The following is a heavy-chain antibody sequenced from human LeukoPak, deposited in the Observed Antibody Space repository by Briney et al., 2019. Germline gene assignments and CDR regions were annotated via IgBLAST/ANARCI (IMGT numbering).Heavy chain of an antibody. V-gene: IGHV3-30-3*01. CDR1: GFTFSSYA. D-gene: IGHD3-9*01. J-gene: IGHJ4*02. CDR2: ISYDGSNK. Sequence: PGGSLRLSCAASGFTFSSYAMHWVRQAPGKGLEWVAVISYDGSNKYYADSVKGRFTISRDNSKNTLYLQMNSLRAEDTAVYYCARTGAYYDILTGLYAFDYWGQGTLVTVSS. CDR3: ARTGAYYDILTGLYAFDY.